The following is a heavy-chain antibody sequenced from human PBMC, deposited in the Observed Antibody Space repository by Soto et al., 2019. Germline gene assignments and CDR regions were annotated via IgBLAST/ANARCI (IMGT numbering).Heavy chain of an antibody. CDR3: ARSYCSGGSCPYNWFDP. CDR2: IYHSGST. D-gene: IGHD2-15*01. J-gene: IGHJ5*02. Sequence: QLQLQESGSGLVKPSQTLSLTCAVSGGSISSGGYSGSWIRQPPGKGLEWIGYIYHSGSTYYNPSLKSRVTISVDRSKNQFSLKLSSVTAADTAVYYCARSYCSGGSCPYNWFDPWGQGTLVTVSS. CDR1: GGSISSGGYS. V-gene: IGHV4-30-2*01.